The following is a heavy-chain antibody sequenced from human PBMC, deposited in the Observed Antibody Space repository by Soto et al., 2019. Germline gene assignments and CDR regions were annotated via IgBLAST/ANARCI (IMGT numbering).Heavy chain of an antibody. Sequence: SETLSLTCTVSGGSISSGGYYWSWIRQHPGKGLEWIGYIYYSGSTYYNPSLKGRVTISVDTSKNQFSLRLSSVTAADTAVYYCARGLWFGESDEVFDYWGQGTLVTVSS. J-gene: IGHJ4*02. V-gene: IGHV4-31*03. CDR3: ARGLWFGESDEVFDY. D-gene: IGHD3-10*01. CDR2: IYYSGST. CDR1: GGSISSGGYY.